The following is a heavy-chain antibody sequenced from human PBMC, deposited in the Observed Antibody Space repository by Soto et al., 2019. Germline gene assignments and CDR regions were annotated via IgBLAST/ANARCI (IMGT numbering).Heavy chain of an antibody. V-gene: IGHV4-59*08. CDR1: GGSISSYY. CDR3: ARRSSSWYVHFDY. D-gene: IGHD6-13*01. CDR2: IYYSGST. J-gene: IGHJ4*02. Sequence: SETLSLTCTVSGGSISSYYWSWIRQPPGKGLEWIGYIYYSGSTNYNPSLKSRVTISVDTSKNQFSLKLSSVTAADTAVYYCARRSSSWYVHFDYWGQGTLVTVSS.